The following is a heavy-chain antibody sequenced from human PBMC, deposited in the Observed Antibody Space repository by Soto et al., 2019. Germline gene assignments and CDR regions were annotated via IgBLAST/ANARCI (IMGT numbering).Heavy chain of an antibody. Sequence: SETLSLTCTVSGGSISSGGYYWSWIRQHPGKGLEWIGYIYYSGRTNYNPSLKSRVTISVDTSKNQFSLKLSSVTAADTAVYYCASLYGSGDYFDYWGQGTLVTVSS. CDR2: IYYSGRT. CDR3: ASLYGSGDYFDY. J-gene: IGHJ4*02. V-gene: IGHV4-61*08. D-gene: IGHD3-10*01. CDR1: GGSISSGGYY.